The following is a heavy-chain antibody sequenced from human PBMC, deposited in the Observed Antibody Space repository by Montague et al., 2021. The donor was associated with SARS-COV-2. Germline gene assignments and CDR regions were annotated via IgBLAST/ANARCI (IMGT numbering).Heavy chain of an antibody. CDR1: GYSFTTYW. CDR2: IDPSDSNT. Sequence: QSGAEVKKPGESLRISCKGSGYSFTTYWINWVRQMPGKGLEWMGKIDPSDSNTYYSPSFQGHVIISVDKSISTAYLQWSSLKASDTAMFYCATPDYWGQGTLVTVSS. J-gene: IGHJ4*02. CDR3: ATPDY. V-gene: IGHV5-10-1*01.